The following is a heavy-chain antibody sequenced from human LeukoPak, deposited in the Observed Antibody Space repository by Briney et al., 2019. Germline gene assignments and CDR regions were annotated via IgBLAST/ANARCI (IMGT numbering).Heavy chain of an antibody. J-gene: IGHJ4*02. CDR3: ASSSSWYDYFDY. CDR1: GGSISSYY. V-gene: IGHV4-59*12. D-gene: IGHD6-13*01. Sequence: SETLSLTCTVSGGSISSYYWSWIRQPPGKGLEWIGYIYYSGSTYYNPSLKSRVTISVDTSKNQFSLKLSSVTAADTAVYYCASSSSWYDYFDYWGQGTLVTVSS. CDR2: IYYSGST.